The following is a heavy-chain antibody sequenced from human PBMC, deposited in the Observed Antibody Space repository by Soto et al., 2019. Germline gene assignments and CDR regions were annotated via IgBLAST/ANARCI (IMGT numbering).Heavy chain of an antibody. Sequence: QVELMQSGAEVKKPGSSVKVSCTTSGGTLSTHPISWVRQAPGQGLEWMAMIIPFYGSSNHAQKFQGRVTITVDESTNTVYMTLSSLTSEDTAVYYSARDASRVSHYYGLDVWGQGTTVTVSS. J-gene: IGHJ6*02. CDR1: GGTLSTHP. V-gene: IGHV1-69*18. CDR2: IIPFYGSS. CDR3: ARDASRVSHYYGLDV.